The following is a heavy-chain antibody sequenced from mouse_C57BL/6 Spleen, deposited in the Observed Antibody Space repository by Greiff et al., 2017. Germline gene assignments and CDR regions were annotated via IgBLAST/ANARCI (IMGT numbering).Heavy chain of an antibody. Sequence: EVQRVESGPGLAKPSQTLSLTCSVTGYSITSDYWNWIRKFPGNKLEYMGYISYSGSTYYNPSLKSRISITRDTSKNQYYQQLNSVTTEDTATYYCARYTIYDGSSYAMDYWGQGTSVTVSS. J-gene: IGHJ4*01. V-gene: IGHV3-8*01. CDR1: GYSITSDY. CDR3: ARYTIYDGSSYAMDY. D-gene: IGHD2-3*01. CDR2: ISYSGST.